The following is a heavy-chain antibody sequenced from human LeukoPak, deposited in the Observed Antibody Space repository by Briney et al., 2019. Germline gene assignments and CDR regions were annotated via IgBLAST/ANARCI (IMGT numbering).Heavy chain of an antibody. J-gene: IGHJ4*02. CDR1: GFTSGDYA. CDR3: TQSTYDFWSGYIDY. CDR2: IRSKAYGGTP. V-gene: IGHV3-49*04. Sequence: GGSLRLSCSASGFTSGDYAVSWVRQAPGKGLGWVGFIRSKAYGGTPEYAASVKGRFTISREEYISIAYLEMNSLKAEDTAVYYCTQSTYDFWSGYIDYWGQGTLVTVSS. D-gene: IGHD3-3*01.